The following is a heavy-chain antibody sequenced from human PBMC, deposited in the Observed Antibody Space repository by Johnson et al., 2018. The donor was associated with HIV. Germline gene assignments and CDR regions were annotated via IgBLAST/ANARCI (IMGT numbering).Heavy chain of an antibody. V-gene: IGHV3-9*01. CDR2: ISWNSGSI. Sequence: EVQLVESGGGLVQPGRSLRLSCAASGFTFDDYAMHWVRQAPGKGMEWVSGISWNSGSIGYADSVKGRFTISRDNSRNTLYLQMSSLRAEDTALYYCTQGGGYGEDDAFDIWGQGTMVTVSS. CDR1: GFTFDDYA. J-gene: IGHJ3*02. D-gene: IGHD3-22*01. CDR3: TQGGGYGEDDAFDI.